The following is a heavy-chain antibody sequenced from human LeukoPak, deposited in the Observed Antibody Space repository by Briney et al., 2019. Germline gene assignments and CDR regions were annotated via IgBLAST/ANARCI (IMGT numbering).Heavy chain of an antibody. CDR1: GGSISSGSYY. J-gene: IGHJ4*02. V-gene: IGHV4-61*02. Sequence: SETLSLTCTVSGGSISSGSYYWSWIRQPAGKGLEWIGRIYTSGSTNYNPSLKSRVTISVDTSKNQFSLKLSSVTAADTAVYYCASSSRDGGNPRGYFDYWGQGTLVTVSS. CDR2: IYTSGST. D-gene: IGHD4-23*01. CDR3: ASSSRDGGNPRGYFDY.